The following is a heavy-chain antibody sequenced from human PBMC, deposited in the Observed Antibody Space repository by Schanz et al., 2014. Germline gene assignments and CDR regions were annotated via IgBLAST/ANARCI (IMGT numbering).Heavy chain of an antibody. V-gene: IGHV3-23*04. D-gene: IGHD3-10*01. J-gene: IGHJ4*02. CDR3: KKGMDSYVSGSDH. CDR1: GFTVSSNY. Sequence: VQLVESGGGLVQPGGPLRLSCAASGFTVSSNYMSWVRQDPGGGLEWVSALSARGHRQQYADSVMGRFTISSDISKNMLYLQMNSLRAEDKAIYYCKKGMDSYVSGSDHWGQGTLVTVSS. CDR2: LSARGHRQ.